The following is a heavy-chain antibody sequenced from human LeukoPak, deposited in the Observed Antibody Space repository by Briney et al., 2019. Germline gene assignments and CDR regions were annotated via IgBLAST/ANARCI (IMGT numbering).Heavy chain of an antibody. CDR2: IKQDGSEK. CDR1: GFTFSIYW. J-gene: IGHJ4*02. CDR3: AKDCRDDILTGYLDY. V-gene: IGHV3-7*03. Sequence: PGGSLRLSCAASGFTFSIYWMSWVRQAPGKGLEWVANIKQDGSEKYYVDSVKGRFTISRDNSKNTLYLQMNSLRAEDTAVYYCAKDCRDDILTGYLDYWGQGTLVTVSS. D-gene: IGHD3-9*01.